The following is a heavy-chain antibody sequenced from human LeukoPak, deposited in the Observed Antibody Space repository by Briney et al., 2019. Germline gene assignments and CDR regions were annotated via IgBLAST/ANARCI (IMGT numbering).Heavy chain of an antibody. CDR2: IYTSGST. D-gene: IGHD1/OR15-1a*01. J-gene: IGHJ3*02. CDR3: ARGTVPNAFDI. Sequence: SETLSLTCTVSGGSISTYYWSWIRQPARTGMEWIGRIYTSGSTNYNPSLESRVTMSVDTSKNQFSLKLSSVTAADTAVYFCARGTVPNAFDIWGQGTMVTVS. V-gene: IGHV4-4*07. CDR1: GGSISTYY.